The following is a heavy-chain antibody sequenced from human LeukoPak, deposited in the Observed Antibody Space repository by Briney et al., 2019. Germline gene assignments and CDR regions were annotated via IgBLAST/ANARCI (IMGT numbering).Heavy chain of an antibody. CDR1: GFTFSSYS. Sequence: GGSLRLSCEASGFTFSSYSMNWVRQAPGKGLEWVSSISSSSSYIYYADSVKGRFTISRDNSKNTLYLQMNSLRAEDTAVYYCAKSSALVVPAAEYYMDVWGKGTTVTVSS. D-gene: IGHD2-2*01. CDR2: ISSSSSYI. V-gene: IGHV3-21*01. J-gene: IGHJ6*03. CDR3: AKSSALVVPAAEYYMDV.